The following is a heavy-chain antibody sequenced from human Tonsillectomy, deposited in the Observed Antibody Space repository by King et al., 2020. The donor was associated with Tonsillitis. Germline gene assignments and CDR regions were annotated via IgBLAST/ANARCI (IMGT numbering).Heavy chain of an antibody. CDR1: GFTFSSYS. Sequence: VQLVESGGGLVKPGGSLRLSCAASGFTFSSYSMNWVRQAPGKGLEWVSSISSISNYIYYADSVKGRFTISRDNAKNSLYLQMNSLRAEDTAVYYCAGDEGAAAGNGDFDYWGQGTLVTVSS. V-gene: IGHV3-21*01. J-gene: IGHJ4*02. CDR2: ISSISNYI. D-gene: IGHD6-13*01. CDR3: AGDEGAAAGNGDFDY.